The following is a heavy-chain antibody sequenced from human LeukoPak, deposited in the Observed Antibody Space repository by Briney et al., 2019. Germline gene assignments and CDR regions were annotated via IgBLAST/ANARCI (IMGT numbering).Heavy chain of an antibody. CDR3: AKDRGLMTTVTTSWFDP. CDR2: ISSSSSYI. J-gene: IGHJ5*02. V-gene: IGHV3-21*01. CDR1: GFTFSSYS. Sequence: PGGSLRLSCAASGFTFSSYSMNWVRQAPGKGLEWVSSISSSSSYIYYADSVKGRFTISRDNSKNTLYLQMNSLRAEDTAVYYCAKDRGLMTTVTTSWFDPWGQGTLVTVSS. D-gene: IGHD4-17*01.